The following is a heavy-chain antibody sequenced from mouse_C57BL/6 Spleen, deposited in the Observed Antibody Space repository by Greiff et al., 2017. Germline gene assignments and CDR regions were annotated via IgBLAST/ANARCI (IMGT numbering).Heavy chain of an antibody. Sequence: QVQLQQPGAELVMPGASVKLSCKASGYTFTSYWMHWVKQRPGQGLEWIGEIDPSDSYTNYNQKFKGKSTLTVDKSSSTAYMQLSSLTSEDSAVYYCARHYGSSSRYFDVWGTGTTVTVSS. V-gene: IGHV1-69*01. J-gene: IGHJ1*03. CDR2: IDPSDSYT. D-gene: IGHD1-1*01. CDR3: ARHYGSSSRYFDV. CDR1: GYTFTSYW.